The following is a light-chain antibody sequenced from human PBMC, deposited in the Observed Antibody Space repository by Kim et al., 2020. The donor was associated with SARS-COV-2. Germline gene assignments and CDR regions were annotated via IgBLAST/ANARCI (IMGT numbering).Light chain of an antibody. J-gene: IGKJ3*01. Sequence: IVLTQSPGTLSLSPGERATLSCRASQSVSSTFLAWYQQKPGQAPRLLIYGASSRATGIPDRFSGSGSGTNFSLTISRLEPEDFAVYYCQQCSDFGGFTFGPGTKVDIK. V-gene: IGKV3-20*01. CDR3: QQCSDFGGFT. CDR1: QSVSSTF. CDR2: GAS.